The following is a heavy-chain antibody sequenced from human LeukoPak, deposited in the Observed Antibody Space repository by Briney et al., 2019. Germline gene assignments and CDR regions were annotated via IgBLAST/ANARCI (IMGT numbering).Heavy chain of an antibody. CDR1: GGSFSGYY. Sequence: PSETLSLTCAVYGGSFSGYYWSWIRQPPGKGLEWIGYIYYSGSTYYNPSLKSRVTISVDTSKNQFSLKLSSVTAADTAVYYCASSGYDPYNFDYWGQGTPVTVSS. V-gene: IGHV4-59*12. D-gene: IGHD5-12*01. CDR2: IYYSGST. CDR3: ASSGYDPYNFDY. J-gene: IGHJ4*02.